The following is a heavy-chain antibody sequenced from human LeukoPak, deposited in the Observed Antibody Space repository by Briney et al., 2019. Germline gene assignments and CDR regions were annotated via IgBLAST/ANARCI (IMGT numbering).Heavy chain of an antibody. D-gene: IGHD3-22*01. CDR1: GFTFSNYA. CDR2: VTASARRT. J-gene: IGHJ4*02. V-gene: IGHV3-23*01. Sequence: PGGSLRLSCEASGFTFSNYAMSWVRQAQGKGLEWVSTVTASARRTYYADSVQGRFTISRDNSNNTLFLQVNSLRADDTAVYHCAKWGFSDRSGANFHSWGQGTLVTVSS. CDR3: AKWGFSDRSGANFHS.